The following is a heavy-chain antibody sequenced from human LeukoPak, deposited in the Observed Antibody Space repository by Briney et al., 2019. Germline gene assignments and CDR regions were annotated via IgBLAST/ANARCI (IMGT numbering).Heavy chain of an antibody. CDR1: GFSFSSYV. CDR2: ISGSDGST. Sequence: GGSLRLSCAASGFSFSSYVMSWVRQAPGKGLEWVSAISGSDGSTYYADSVKGRFTISRDNSKNTLYLQMNSLRAEDTAVYYCAKDVRQNSFWGQGTLVTVSS. D-gene: IGHD4-23*01. CDR3: AKDVRQNSF. J-gene: IGHJ4*02. V-gene: IGHV3-23*01.